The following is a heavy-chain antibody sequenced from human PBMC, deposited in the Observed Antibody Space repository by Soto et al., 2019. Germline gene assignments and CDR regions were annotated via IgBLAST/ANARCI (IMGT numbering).Heavy chain of an antibody. Sequence: GGSLRLSCAASGFTFSSYSMNWVRQAPGKGLEWVSSISSSSSYIYYADSVKGRFTITRDNSKNTLYLQMNSLRAEDTAVYYCAKGELRGPTPDSWGQGTLVTVSS. V-gene: IGHV3-21*01. CDR2: ISSSSSYI. CDR3: AKGELRGPTPDS. D-gene: IGHD3-10*01. J-gene: IGHJ5*01. CDR1: GFTFSSYS.